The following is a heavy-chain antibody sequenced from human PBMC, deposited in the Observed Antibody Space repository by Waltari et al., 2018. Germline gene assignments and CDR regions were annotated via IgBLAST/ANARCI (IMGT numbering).Heavy chain of an antibody. CDR3: AKDAAAGLFEDY. J-gene: IGHJ4*02. CDR2: INAGNGNT. V-gene: IGHV1-3*01. CDR1: GYTFTSYA. Sequence: QVQLVQSGAEVKKPGASVKVSCKASGYTFTSYAMHWVRQAPGQRLEWMGWINAGNGNTKYSQKFQGRVTITRDTSASTAYMELSSLRSEDTAVYYCAKDAAAGLFEDYWGQGTLVTVSS. D-gene: IGHD6-13*01.